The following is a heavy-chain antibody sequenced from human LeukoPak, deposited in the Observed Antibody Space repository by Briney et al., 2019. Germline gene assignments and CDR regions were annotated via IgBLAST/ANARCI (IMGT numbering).Heavy chain of an antibody. CDR2: IHYSGST. CDR3: ARHYYDNSGFLSYFDY. CDR1: GGSISSYY. V-gene: IGHV4-59*08. J-gene: IGHJ4*02. Sequence: SETLSLTCTVSGGSISSYYWSWIREPPGKGLEWIGYIHYSGSTNYNPSLRSRVTVSVDTSKNQFSLKLSSVTAADTAVYYCARHYYDNSGFLSYFDYWGQGTLVTVSS. D-gene: IGHD3-22*01.